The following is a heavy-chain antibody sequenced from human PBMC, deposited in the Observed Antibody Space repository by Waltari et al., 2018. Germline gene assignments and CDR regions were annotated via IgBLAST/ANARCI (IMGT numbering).Heavy chain of an antibody. V-gene: IGHV3-48*01. D-gene: IGHD1-20*01. CDR2: ISSSSSTI. J-gene: IGHJ4*02. Sequence: EVQLVESVGALVQPGGSLRLSCAASGFTFSSYSMNWVRQAPGKGLEWVSYISSSSSTIYYADSVKGRFTISRDNAKNSLYLQMNSLRAEDTAVYYCARDLTGTTGYWGQGTLVTVSS. CDR1: GFTFSSYS. CDR3: ARDLTGTTGY.